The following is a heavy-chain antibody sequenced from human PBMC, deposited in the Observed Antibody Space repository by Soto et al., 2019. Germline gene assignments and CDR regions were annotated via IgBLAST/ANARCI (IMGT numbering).Heavy chain of an antibody. D-gene: IGHD2-2*02. V-gene: IGHV3-30*18. CDR1: GFTFSNYG. CDR2: ISYDGSNK. CDR3: GKVAIRRYYFDY. Sequence: QVQLVESGGGVVQPGRSLRLSCAASGFTFSNYGMHWVRQAPGKGLEWVALISYDGSNKYYADSVKGRFTISRDNSKNRLYQQMNTLRAEETAVYYCGKVAIRRYYFDYWGQGTLVTVSS. J-gene: IGHJ4*02.